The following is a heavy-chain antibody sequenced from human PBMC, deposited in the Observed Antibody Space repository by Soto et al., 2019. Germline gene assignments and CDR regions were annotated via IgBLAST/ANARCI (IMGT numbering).Heavy chain of an antibody. CDR3: ARSLSTSWDAIFDY. V-gene: IGHV3-53*01. J-gene: IGHJ4*02. CDR1: GFTVSSNF. D-gene: IGHD1-26*01. Sequence: PGGSLRLSCAASGFTVSSNFMSWVRQASGKGLDWVSVIYSGGTTYYADSVEGRFTISRDNSKNTLYLQMNSLRAEDTAVYYCARSLSTSWDAIFDYWGQGIMVTVSS. CDR2: IYSGGTT.